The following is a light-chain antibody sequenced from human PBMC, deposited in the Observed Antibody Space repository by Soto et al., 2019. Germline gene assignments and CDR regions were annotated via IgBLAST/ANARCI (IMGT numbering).Light chain of an antibody. CDR2: GAS. J-gene: IGKJ2*01. V-gene: IGKV3-20*01. Sequence: EIVLTQSPGTLSLSPGERATLSCRASQSVSSRFLAWYQQKPGQAPRLLIYGASSRATGIPNRFSGSGSGTDFTLTVSRLEPEDVAVYYCLQYGNSPPYIFGQGTKLEIK. CDR1: QSVSSRF. CDR3: LQYGNSPPYI.